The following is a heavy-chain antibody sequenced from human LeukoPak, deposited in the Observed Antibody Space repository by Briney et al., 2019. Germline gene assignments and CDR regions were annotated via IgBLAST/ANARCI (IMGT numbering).Heavy chain of an antibody. CDR1: GGSISSSNW. Sequence: SETLSLTCAVSGGSISSSNWWSWVRQPPGKGLEWIGEIYHSGSTNYNPSLKSRVTISVDKSKNQFSLKLSSVTAADTAVYYCARPADYYDSSGAFDIWGQGTMVTVSS. D-gene: IGHD3-22*01. CDR2: IYHSGST. V-gene: IGHV4-4*02. CDR3: ARPADYYDSSGAFDI. J-gene: IGHJ3*02.